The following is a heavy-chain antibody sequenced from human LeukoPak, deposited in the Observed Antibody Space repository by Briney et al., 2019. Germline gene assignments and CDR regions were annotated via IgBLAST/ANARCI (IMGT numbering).Heavy chain of an antibody. J-gene: IGHJ5*02. Sequence: GGSLRLSCADSGLTFRTSAMHWVRQAPGKGLEWVAVVSFDGSNENYADSVRGRFTISRDNSKNTLYLQMSGLRREDTAMYYRARGVGYTLVSWGQGTLVTVSS. CDR3: ARGVGYTLVS. CDR1: GLTFRTSA. CDR2: VSFDGSNE. D-gene: IGHD5-24*01. V-gene: IGHV3-30-3*01.